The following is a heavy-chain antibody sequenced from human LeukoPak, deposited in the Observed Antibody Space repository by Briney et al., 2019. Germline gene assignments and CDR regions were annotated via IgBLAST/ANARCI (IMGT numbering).Heavy chain of an antibody. CDR1: GFTFSSYG. J-gene: IGHJ4*02. CDR2: IRYDGSNK. CDR3: AGIDFDY. V-gene: IGHV3-30*02. Sequence: GGSLRLSCAASGFTFSSYGMHWVRQAPGKGLEWVAFIRYDGSNKYYADSVKGRFTTSRDNSKNTLSLQMNSLRAEDTAVYYCAGIDFDYWGQGTLVTVSS.